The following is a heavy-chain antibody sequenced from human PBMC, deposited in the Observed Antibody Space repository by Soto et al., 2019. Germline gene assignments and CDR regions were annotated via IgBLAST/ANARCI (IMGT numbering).Heavy chain of an antibody. Sequence: QVQLQESGPGLVKPSETLSLTCTVSGGSISSYYWSWIRQPPGKGLEWIGYIYYSGSTNYNPSLKSRVTISVDTSKNQFSLKLSSVTAADTGVYYCARRYGGHFDYWGQGTLVTVSS. V-gene: IGHV4-59*08. J-gene: IGHJ4*02. CDR2: IYYSGST. D-gene: IGHD4-17*01. CDR3: ARRYGGHFDY. CDR1: GGSISSYY.